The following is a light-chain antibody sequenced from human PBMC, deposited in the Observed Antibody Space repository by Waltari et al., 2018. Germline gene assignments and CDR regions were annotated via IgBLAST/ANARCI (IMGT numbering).Light chain of an antibody. J-gene: IGKJ2*01. Sequence: VLTQSPGTLSLSPGESATLPCRASQSITKKYFTWYQQKPGQAPRLLIYGPCSRAAGVPDRFSGSGSGTDFTLTISRLEPEDFAVYYCQQYASSVMYTFGQGTKLEIK. V-gene: IGKV3-20*01. CDR2: GPC. CDR3: QQYASSVMYT. CDR1: QSITKKY.